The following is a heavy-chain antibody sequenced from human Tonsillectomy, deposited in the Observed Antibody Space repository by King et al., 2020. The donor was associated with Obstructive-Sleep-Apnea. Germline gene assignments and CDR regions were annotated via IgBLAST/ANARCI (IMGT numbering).Heavy chain of an antibody. J-gene: IGHJ4*02. V-gene: IGHV3-30-3*01. D-gene: IGHD5-18*01. CDR1: GFTFSNYA. CDR2: ISYDGSNK. CDR3: ARDHGYSYGYIDYYFDY. Sequence: VQLVESGGGVVQPGRSLRLSCAASGFTFSNYAMHWVRQAPGKGLEWVAIISYDGSNKYNEDSVKGRFTISRDDSKNTLYLQMNSLRAEDTAVYYCARDHGYSYGYIDYYFDYWGQGTLVTVSS.